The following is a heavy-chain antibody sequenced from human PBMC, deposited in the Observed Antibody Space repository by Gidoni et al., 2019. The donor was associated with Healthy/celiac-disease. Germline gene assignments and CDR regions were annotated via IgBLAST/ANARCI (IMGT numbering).Heavy chain of an antibody. V-gene: IGHV4-4*02. CDR2: IYHSGRT. J-gene: IGHJ4*02. CDR1: AGSISSSNW. CDR3: ARVAYSSSWYGN. Sequence: QVQLHDSGPGLVNPSGTLSLTRAVSAGSISSSNWWSWVRQPPGKGREWIGEIYHSGRTNYNPSLKSRVTISVDKSKNQFSLKLSSVTAADTAVYYCARVAYSSSWYGNWGQGTLVTVSS. D-gene: IGHD6-13*01.